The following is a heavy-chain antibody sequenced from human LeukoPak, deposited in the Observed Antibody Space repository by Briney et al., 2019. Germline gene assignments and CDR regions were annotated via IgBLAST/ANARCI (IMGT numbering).Heavy chain of an antibody. CDR1: GYTFTSYG. CDR2: ISAYNGNT. V-gene: IGHV1-18*01. D-gene: IGHD3-9*01. Sequence: GASVKVSCKASGYTFTSYGISWVRQAPGQGLEWMGWISAYNGNTNYAQKLQGRVTMTTDTSTSTAYMELRSLRSDDTAMYYCVRVYDIFSPNDYWGQGTLVTVSS. J-gene: IGHJ4*02. CDR3: VRVYDIFSPNDY.